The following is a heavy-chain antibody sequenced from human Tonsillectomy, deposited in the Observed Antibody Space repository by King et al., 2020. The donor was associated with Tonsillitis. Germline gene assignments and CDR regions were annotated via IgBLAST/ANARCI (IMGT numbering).Heavy chain of an antibody. D-gene: IGHD6-13*01. J-gene: IGHJ1*01. V-gene: IGHV3-21*01. Sequence: DVQLVESGGGLVKPGGSLRLSCEASGFTFSSYSMNWVRQATEKGLEWVSSISSSSSYIYYADSVKGRFTISRDNANNSLYLQMNSLRAEDTAVYYCARDQQLIRWGQGTLVTVSS. CDR2: ISSSSSYI. CDR1: GFTFSSYS. CDR3: ARDQQLIR.